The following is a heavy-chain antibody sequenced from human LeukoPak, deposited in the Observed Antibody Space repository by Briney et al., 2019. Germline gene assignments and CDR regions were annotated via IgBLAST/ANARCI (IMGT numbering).Heavy chain of an antibody. V-gene: IGHV4-4*07. D-gene: IGHD3-22*01. CDR3: AREIGDYYDSSGYRTYYFDY. CDR2: IYTSGST. J-gene: IGHJ4*02. CDR1: GGSNSSYY. Sequence: SETLSLTCTVSGGSNSSYYWSSIRQPAGKGLEWIGRIYTSGSTNYNPSLKSRVTMSVDTSKNQISLKLSSVTAADTAVYYCAREIGDYYDSSGYRTYYFDYWGQGTLVTVSS.